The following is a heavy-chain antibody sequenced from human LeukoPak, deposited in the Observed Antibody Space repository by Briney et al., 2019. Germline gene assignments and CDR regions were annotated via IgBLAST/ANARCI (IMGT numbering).Heavy chain of an antibody. CDR1: AFTFSRYA. D-gene: IGHD4-17*01. CDR2: MSYDGSNE. V-gene: IGHV3-30*04. CDR3: ARPGKLSQTVTSSPFDC. Sequence: GGSLRLSCTTSAFTFSRYAMHWVRRAPGKGLEWLAVMSYDGSNEYYADSVKGRFTISRDNSKNTLYLQMNSLRAEDTAVYYCARPGKLSQTVTSSPFDCWGQGTLVTVSS. J-gene: IGHJ4*02.